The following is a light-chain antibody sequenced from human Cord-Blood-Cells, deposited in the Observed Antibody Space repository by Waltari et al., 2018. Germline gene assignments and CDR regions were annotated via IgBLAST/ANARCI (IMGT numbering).Light chain of an antibody. J-gene: IGKJ2*01. CDR1: QSVLYSSNNKNY. CDR2: WAS. V-gene: IGKV4-1*01. Sequence: DIVMTQSPDSLAVSLGERATINCKSSQSVLYSSNNKNYLAWYQQKPGQPPKRLIYWASTRESGVPDRFSGSGSGTDFTLTISSLQAEDVAVYYCQQYYSTPPRTFGQGTKLEIK. CDR3: QQYYSTPPRT.